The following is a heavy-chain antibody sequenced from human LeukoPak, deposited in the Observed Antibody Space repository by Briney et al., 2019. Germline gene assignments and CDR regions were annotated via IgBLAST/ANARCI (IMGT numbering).Heavy chain of an antibody. J-gene: IGHJ6*02. Sequence: ASVKVSCKASGYTFTSYGISWVRQAPGQGLERMGWISAYNGNTNYAQKLQGRVTMTTDTSTSTAYMELRSLRSDDTAVYYCARDLGGYCSSTSCYILHYYYYYGMDVWGQGTTVTVSS. V-gene: IGHV1-18*01. CDR2: ISAYNGNT. CDR3: ARDLGGYCSSTSCYILHYYYYYGMDV. D-gene: IGHD2-2*02. CDR1: GYTFTSYG.